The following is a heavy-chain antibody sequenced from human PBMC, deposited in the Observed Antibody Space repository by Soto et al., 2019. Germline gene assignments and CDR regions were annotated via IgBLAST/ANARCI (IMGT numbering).Heavy chain of an antibody. CDR3: AGIYSGSPGGTLRY. CDR2: IYYSGST. Sequence: PSETLSLTCTVSGDSISSGGYYWSWIRQHPGKGLEWIGYIYYSGSTYYNPSLKSRVTISVDTSKNQFSLKLSSVTAADTAVYYCAGIYSGSPGGTLRYWGQGTLVTVS. CDR1: GDSISSGGYY. V-gene: IGHV4-31*03. D-gene: IGHD1-26*01. J-gene: IGHJ4*02.